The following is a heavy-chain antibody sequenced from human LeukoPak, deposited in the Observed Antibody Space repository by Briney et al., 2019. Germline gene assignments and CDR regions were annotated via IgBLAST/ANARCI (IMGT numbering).Heavy chain of an antibody. Sequence: GASVKVSCKASGYAFTGYYMHWVRQAPGQGLEWMGWINPNSGGTNYAQKFQGRVTMTRDTSISTAYMELSRLRSDDTAVYYCARDPLMSWIQEEGYYFDYWGQGTLVTVSS. D-gene: IGHD5-18*01. V-gene: IGHV1-2*02. CDR2: INPNSGGT. CDR3: ARDPLMSWIQEEGYYFDY. J-gene: IGHJ4*02. CDR1: GYAFTGYY.